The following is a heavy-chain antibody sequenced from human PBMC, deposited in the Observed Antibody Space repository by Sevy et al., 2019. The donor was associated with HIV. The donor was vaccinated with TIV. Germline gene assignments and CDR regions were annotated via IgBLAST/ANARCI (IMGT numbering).Heavy chain of an antibody. CDR3: AKGSKATDSAFDL. V-gene: IGHV3-30*18. CDR1: GFTFSNYG. D-gene: IGHD1-26*01. J-gene: IGHJ3*01. CDR2: VSYDGSTK. Sequence: GGSLRLSCAASGFTFSNYGMHWARQAPGKGLEWVAVVSYDGSTKYYVDFVKGRFTISRDNSKNTVYLQMNTLRTEDTAVFYCAKGSKATDSAFDLWGQGTMVTVSS.